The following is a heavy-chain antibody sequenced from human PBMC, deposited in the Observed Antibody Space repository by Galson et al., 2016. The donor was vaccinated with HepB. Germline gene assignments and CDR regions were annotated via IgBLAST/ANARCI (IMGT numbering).Heavy chain of an antibody. Sequence: SLRLSCAASGFPFSSYAVHWVRQAPGKGLEWVAVTSFDGSDKYYTDSVKGRFTVSRDNSRNTLFLQMSSLRAEDRAVYYCARDTGWNDQFDYWGQGTLVTVSS. J-gene: IGHJ4*02. CDR1: GFPFSSYA. V-gene: IGHV3-30*04. CDR3: ARDTGWNDQFDY. CDR2: TSFDGSDK. D-gene: IGHD1-1*01.